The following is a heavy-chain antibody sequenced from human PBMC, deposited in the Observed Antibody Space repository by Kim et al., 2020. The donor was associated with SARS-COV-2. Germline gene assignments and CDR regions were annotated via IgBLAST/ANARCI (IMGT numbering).Heavy chain of an antibody. CDR3: AREETAAGTYYYYYGMDV. CDR2: INAGNGNT. J-gene: IGHJ6*02. CDR1: GYTFTTYT. D-gene: IGHD6-13*01. Sequence: ASVKVSCKASGYTFTTYTIHWVRQAPGQRLEWMGWINAGNGNTKYSQKFQGRVTITRDTSASTAYMELSSLRSEDTAVYFCAREETAAGTYYYYYGMDVWGLGTTVTVS. V-gene: IGHV1-3*01.